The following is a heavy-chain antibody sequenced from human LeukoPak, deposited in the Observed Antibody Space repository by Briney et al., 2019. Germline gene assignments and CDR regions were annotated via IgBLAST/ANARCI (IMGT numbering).Heavy chain of an antibody. CDR2: IIPIFGTA. J-gene: IGHJ4*02. CDR3: ARDRSGSYHFDY. CDR1: GGTFSSYA. V-gene: IGHV1-69*01. D-gene: IGHD1-26*01. Sequence: GSSVKVSCKASGGTFSSYAISWVRQAPGQGLEWMGGIIPIFGTANYAQKFQGRVTITADESTSTAYMELSSLRSDDTAVYYCARDRSGSYHFDYWGQGTLVTVSS.